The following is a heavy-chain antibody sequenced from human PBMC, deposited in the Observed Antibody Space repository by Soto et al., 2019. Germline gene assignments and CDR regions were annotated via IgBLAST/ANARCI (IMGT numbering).Heavy chain of an antibody. CDR1: GGYISSSRFY. Sequence: SETLSLTCTVSGGYISSSRFYWAWIRQPPGEGLEWIGSIYHTGNAYYNPSLKSRVTIFVDTSKNQFSLKLTSVTAADTALYYCARDYFDSSDYTTNWFDPWGQGTLVTVSS. D-gene: IGHD3-22*01. CDR3: ARDYFDSSDYTTNWFDP. J-gene: IGHJ5*02. CDR2: IYHTGNA. V-gene: IGHV4-39*01.